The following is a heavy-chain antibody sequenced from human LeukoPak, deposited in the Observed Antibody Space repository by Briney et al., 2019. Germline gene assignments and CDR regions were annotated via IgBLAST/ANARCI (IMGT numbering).Heavy chain of an antibody. CDR1: GFTFSSYG. CDR3: TTDSQFLEWFPSYFDY. J-gene: IGHJ4*02. D-gene: IGHD3-3*01. V-gene: IGHV3-30*02. Sequence: GGSLRLSCAASGFTFSSYGMHWVRQAPGKGLEWVAFIRYDGSNKYYADSVKGRFTISRDNSKNTLYLQMNSLKTEDTAVYYCTTDSQFLEWFPSYFDYWGQGTLVTVSS. CDR2: IRYDGSNK.